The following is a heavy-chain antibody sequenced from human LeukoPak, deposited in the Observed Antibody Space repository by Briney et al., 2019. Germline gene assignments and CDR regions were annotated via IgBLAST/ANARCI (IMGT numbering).Heavy chain of an antibody. CDR2: IRFDGSDK. V-gene: IGHV3-30*02. D-gene: IGHD3-10*01. Sequence: GGSLRLSCAASGLTFSTYGMNWVRQAPGEGLEWVAFIRFDGSDKYYADSVKGRFTISRDNSKNTLYLQMNRLRPDDTAIYYCAKDPSRPHYYYTDVWGKGTTVTVSS. J-gene: IGHJ6*03. CDR1: GLTFSTYG. CDR3: AKDPSRPHYYYTDV.